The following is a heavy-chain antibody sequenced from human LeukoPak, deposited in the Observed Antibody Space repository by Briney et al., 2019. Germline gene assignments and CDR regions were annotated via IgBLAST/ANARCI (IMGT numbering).Heavy chain of an antibody. D-gene: IGHD2-8*01. J-gene: IGHJ4*02. CDR2: ISGSGGST. CDR3: AKDGGACTNGVCYTIGY. Sequence: GGSLRLSCAASGFTFSSYAMSWVRQAPGKGLEWVSAISGSGGSTYYADSVKGRFTISRDNSKNTLYLQMNSLRAEDTAVYYCAKDGGACTNGVCYTIGYWGQGTLVTVSS. V-gene: IGHV3-23*01. CDR1: GFTFSSYA.